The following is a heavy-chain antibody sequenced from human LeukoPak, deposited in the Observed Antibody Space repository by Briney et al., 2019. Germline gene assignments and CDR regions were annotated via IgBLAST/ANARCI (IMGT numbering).Heavy chain of an antibody. V-gene: IGHV4-31*03. CDR1: GGSISSGGYY. J-gene: IGHJ4*02. Sequence: SRTLSLTCTVSGGSISSGGYYWSWIRPHPGKGLEWIGYIYYSGRTYYNPSLKSRVTISVDTSKNQFSLKLSSVTAADTAVYYCARADLNYFDYWGQGTLVTVSS. CDR2: IYYSGRT. CDR3: ARADLNYFDY. D-gene: IGHD3/OR15-3a*01.